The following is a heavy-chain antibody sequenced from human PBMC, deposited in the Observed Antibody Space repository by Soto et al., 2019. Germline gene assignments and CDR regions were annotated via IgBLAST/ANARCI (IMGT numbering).Heavy chain of an antibody. D-gene: IGHD1-1*01. V-gene: IGHV3-66*01. CDR1: GFTVSSNY. J-gene: IGHJ6*03. Sequence: GGLMRLSCAASGFTVSSNYMSWVRQATGKGLVLVSVIYSRGSTYYADSVKGRFTISRDNSKNTLYLQMNSLRAEDTAVYYCAALEPSSPTYYYYYYMDVWGKGTTVTVSS. CDR3: AALEPSSPTYYYYYYMDV. CDR2: IYSRGST.